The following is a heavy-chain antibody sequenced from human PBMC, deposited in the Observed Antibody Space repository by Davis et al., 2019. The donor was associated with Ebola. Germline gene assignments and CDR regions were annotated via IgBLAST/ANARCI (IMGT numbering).Heavy chain of an antibody. D-gene: IGHD5-18*01. CDR1: GFTVSSNY. V-gene: IGHV3-66*01. CDR3: AREGLDTAMFYYYGMDV. Sequence: PGGSLRLSCAASGFTVSSNYMGWVRQAPGKGLEWVSVIYSGGSTYYADSVKGRFTISRDNSKNTLYLQMNSLRAEDTAVYYCAREGLDTAMFYYYGMDVWGQGTTVTVSS. J-gene: IGHJ6*02. CDR2: IYSGGST.